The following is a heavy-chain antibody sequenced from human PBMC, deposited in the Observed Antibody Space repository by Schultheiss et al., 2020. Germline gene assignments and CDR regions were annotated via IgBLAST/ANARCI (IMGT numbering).Heavy chain of an antibody. CDR2: INHSGST. V-gene: IGHV4-4*02. CDR3: ARGPLYYYYGMDV. Sequence: SATLSLTCAVSGGSISSSNWWSWIRQPPGKGLEWIGEINHSGSTNYNPSLKSRVTISVDTSKNRFSLKLSSVTAADTAVYYCARGPLYYYYGMDVWGQGTTVTGYS. CDR1: GGSISSSNW. J-gene: IGHJ6*02.